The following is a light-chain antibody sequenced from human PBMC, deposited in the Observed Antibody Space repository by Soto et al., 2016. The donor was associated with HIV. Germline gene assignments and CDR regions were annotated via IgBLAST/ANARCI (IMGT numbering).Light chain of an antibody. CDR1: DIGSES. J-gene: IGLJ3*02. CDR3: QVWLSSSDHWV. V-gene: IGLV3-21*04. CDR2: DDN. Sequence: SYVLTQSPSVSVAPGKTARITCGGNDIGSESVHWYQQKPGQAPVLLIYDDNDRPSGIPERFSGSNSGNTATLTISRVEVGDEADYYCQVWLSSSDHWVFGGGTKLTVL.